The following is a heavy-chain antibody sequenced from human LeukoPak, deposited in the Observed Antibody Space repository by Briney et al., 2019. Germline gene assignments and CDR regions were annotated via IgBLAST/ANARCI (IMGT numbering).Heavy chain of an antibody. J-gene: IGHJ4*02. Sequence: SETLSLTCTVSGGSISSSSYYWGWIRQPPGKGLEWIGSIYYSGSTNYNPSLKSRVTISVDTSKNQFSLKLSSVTAADTAVYYCARTHCTNGVCPIDSWGQGTLVTVSS. CDR1: GGSISSSSYY. CDR2: IYYSGST. D-gene: IGHD2-8*01. CDR3: ARTHCTNGVCPIDS. V-gene: IGHV4-39*07.